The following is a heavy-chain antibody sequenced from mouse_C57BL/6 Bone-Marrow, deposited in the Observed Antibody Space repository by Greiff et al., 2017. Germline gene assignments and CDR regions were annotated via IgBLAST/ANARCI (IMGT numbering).Heavy chain of an antibody. J-gene: IGHJ1*03. CDR2: IDPEDGET. V-gene: IGHV14-2*01. CDR3: SYLLWSPWYFDV. Sequence: EVQLQQSGAELVKPGASVKLSCTASGFNIQDYYMHWVKQRTEQGLEWIGRIDPEDGETKYAPKFQGKATITADTSSNTAYLQLTSLTYEDTAVYYCSYLLWSPWYFDVWGTGTTVTVSS. CDR1: GFNIQDYY. D-gene: IGHD2-1*01.